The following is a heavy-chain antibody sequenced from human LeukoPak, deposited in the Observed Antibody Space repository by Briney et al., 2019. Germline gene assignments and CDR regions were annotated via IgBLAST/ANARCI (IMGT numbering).Heavy chain of an antibody. CDR2: TYYRSKWYN. V-gene: IGHV6-1*01. Sequence: SQTLLLTCAISGDNVYSGSVAWNWIRQSPSRGLEWLGRTYYRSKWYNDYAPSVKSRITVNLDTSKMELSLQLKSLTLEDTAVYYCARGQKTAFDYWGQGTLVTVSS. CDR3: ARGQKTAFDY. CDR1: GDNVYSGSVA. J-gene: IGHJ4*02. D-gene: IGHD2-21*02.